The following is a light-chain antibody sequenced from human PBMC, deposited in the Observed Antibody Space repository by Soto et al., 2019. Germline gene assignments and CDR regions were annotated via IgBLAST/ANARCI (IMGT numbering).Light chain of an antibody. Sequence: EIVLTQSPGTLSLSPGERATLSCRASQSVTSNYLAWYQQKPGQAPRLLIFGASSRATGIPDRFSGSVSGTDFTLTISRLEPEDFAVYYCQQYGSSPSYTFGQGTKLEIK. V-gene: IGKV3-20*01. CDR3: QQYGSSPSYT. J-gene: IGKJ2*01. CDR1: QSVTSNY. CDR2: GAS.